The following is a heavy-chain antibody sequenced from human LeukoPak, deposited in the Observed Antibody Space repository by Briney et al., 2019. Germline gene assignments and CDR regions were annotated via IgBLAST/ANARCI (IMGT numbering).Heavy chain of an antibody. Sequence: PSETLSLTCAVTGGSISRSYWSWIRQPPGKGLEWIGYIYYSGSTNYNPSLKSRVSISVDTSKNQFSLKLSSVTAADTAVYYCARQKENSWDYYGMDVWGLGTTVTVSS. D-gene: IGHD3-16*01. J-gene: IGHJ6*02. CDR2: IYYSGST. CDR3: ARQKENSWDYYGMDV. V-gene: IGHV4-59*01. CDR1: GGSISRSY.